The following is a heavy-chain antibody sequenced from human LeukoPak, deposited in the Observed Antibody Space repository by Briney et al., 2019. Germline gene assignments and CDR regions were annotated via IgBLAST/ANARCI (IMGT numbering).Heavy chain of an antibody. CDR3: ARDRYMRGDAFDI. CDR1: GGSISSYY. Sequence: SETLSLTCTVSGGSISSYYWSWIRQPPGKGLEWIGCIYYSGSTNYNPSLKSRVTISVDTSKNQFSLKLSSVTAADTAVYYCARDRYMRGDAFDIWGQGTMVTVSS. D-gene: IGHD5-24*01. V-gene: IGHV4-59*01. J-gene: IGHJ3*02. CDR2: IYYSGST.